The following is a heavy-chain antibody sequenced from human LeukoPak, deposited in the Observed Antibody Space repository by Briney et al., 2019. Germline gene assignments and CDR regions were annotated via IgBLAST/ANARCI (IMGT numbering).Heavy chain of an antibody. D-gene: IGHD2-2*01. CDR2: ISSSGSYI. CDR1: GFTFSSYS. J-gene: IGHJ4*02. Sequence: PGGSLRLSCAASGFTFSSYSMNWVRQAPGKGLEWVSSISSSGSYIYYADSVKGRFTISRDNAKNSLYLQMNSLRAEDTALYYCAKGGYCSSASCYYFDYWGQGTLVTVSS. V-gene: IGHV3-21*04. CDR3: AKGGYCSSASCYYFDY.